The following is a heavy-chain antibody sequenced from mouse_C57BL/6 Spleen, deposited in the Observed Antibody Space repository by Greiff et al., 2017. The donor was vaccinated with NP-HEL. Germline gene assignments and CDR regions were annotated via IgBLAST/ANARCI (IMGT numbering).Heavy chain of an antibody. CDR3: ARSGDTTVVATPFDY. CDR1: GYSFTDYN. D-gene: IGHD1-1*01. CDR2: INPNYGTT. J-gene: IGHJ2*01. V-gene: IGHV1-39*01. Sequence: VHVKQSGPELVKPGASVKISCKASGYSFTDYNMNWVKQSNGKSLEWIGVINPNYGTTSYNQKFKGKATLTVDQSSSTAYMQLNSLTSEDSAVYYCARSGDTTVVATPFDYWGQGTTLTVSS.